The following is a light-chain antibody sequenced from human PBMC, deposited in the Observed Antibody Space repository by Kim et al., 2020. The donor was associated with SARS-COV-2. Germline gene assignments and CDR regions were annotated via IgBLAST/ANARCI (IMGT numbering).Light chain of an antibody. Sequence: VDLGQTVRITCQGDSLRSYYATWYKQKPGQAPILVIYGKNNRPSGIPDRFSGSSSGNTASLTITGTQAGDEADYYCNSRDSNDNVVFGGGTKLTVL. CDR3: NSRDSNDNVV. J-gene: IGLJ2*01. V-gene: IGLV3-19*01. CDR2: GKN. CDR1: SLRSYY.